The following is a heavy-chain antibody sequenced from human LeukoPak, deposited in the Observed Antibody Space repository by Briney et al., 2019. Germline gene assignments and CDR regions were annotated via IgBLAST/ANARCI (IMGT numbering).Heavy chain of an antibody. J-gene: IGHJ4*02. CDR3: SRSLDY. CDR1: GFSFSNYW. V-gene: IGHV3-7*01. CDR2: IKQDGSEI. Sequence: GGSLRLSCAVSGFSFSNYWMDWVRQASGKGLEWVANIKQDGSEIYYVDSVKGRFTISRDNAKNSLYLQMNSLRVEDTAVYYCSRSLDYWGQGTLVTVSS.